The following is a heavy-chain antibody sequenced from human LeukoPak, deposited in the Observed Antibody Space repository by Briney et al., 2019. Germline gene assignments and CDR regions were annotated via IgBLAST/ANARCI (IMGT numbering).Heavy chain of an antibody. D-gene: IGHD3-10*01. Sequence: GASVRVSCKASGYTFTNNDINWVRQATGQGLEWMGWVNPNSGNTDHAPKFQGRVTMSRDTSISTAYMEVSSLTSEDTAVYFCARGFWFGGFLRSVYAVDVWGQGTAVTVSS. J-gene: IGHJ6*02. CDR1: GYTFTNND. CDR3: ARGFWFGGFLRSVYAVDV. V-gene: IGHV1-8*02. CDR2: VNPNSGNT.